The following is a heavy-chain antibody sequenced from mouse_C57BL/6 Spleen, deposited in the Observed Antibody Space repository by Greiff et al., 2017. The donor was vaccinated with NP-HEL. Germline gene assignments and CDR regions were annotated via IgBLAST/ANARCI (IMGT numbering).Heavy chain of an antibody. Sequence: EVQLQQSGAELVKPGASVKLSCTASGFNIKDYYMHWVKQRTEQGLEWIGRIDPEDGETKYAPTFQGKATITADTSSNTAYLQLSSLTSEDTAVYYCATAQATFAYWGQGTLVTVSA. J-gene: IGHJ3*01. V-gene: IGHV14-2*01. CDR3: ATAQATFAY. D-gene: IGHD3-2*02. CDR1: GFNIKDYY. CDR2: IDPEDGET.